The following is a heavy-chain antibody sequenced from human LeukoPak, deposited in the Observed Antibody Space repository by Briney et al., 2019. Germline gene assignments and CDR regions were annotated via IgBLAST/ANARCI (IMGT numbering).Heavy chain of an antibody. D-gene: IGHD5-24*01. J-gene: IGHJ4*02. V-gene: IGHV1-69*04. CDR2: IIPILGIA. CDR3: ARVVEMATITGVTHAFDY. Sequence: SVKVSCKASGGTFSSYAISWVRQAPGQGLEWMGRIIPILGIANYAQKFQGRVTITADKSTSTAYVELSSLRSEDTAVYYCARVVEMATITGVTHAFDYWGQGTLVTVSS. CDR1: GGTFSSYA.